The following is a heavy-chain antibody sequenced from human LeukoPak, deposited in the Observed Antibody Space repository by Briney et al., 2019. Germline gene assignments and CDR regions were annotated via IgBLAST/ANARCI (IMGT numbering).Heavy chain of an antibody. CDR3: ARNLWLVQYYYMGV. Sequence: PGGSLRLSCAASGFTFSDSYMSWIRQAPGKGLEWISYISSSGSTIYYADSVKGQFTISRDNSKNTLYLQMNSLRAEDTAVYYCARNLWLVQYYYMGVWGKGTTVTISS. D-gene: IGHD6-19*01. V-gene: IGHV3-11*01. CDR1: GFTFSDSY. CDR2: ISSSGSTI. J-gene: IGHJ6*03.